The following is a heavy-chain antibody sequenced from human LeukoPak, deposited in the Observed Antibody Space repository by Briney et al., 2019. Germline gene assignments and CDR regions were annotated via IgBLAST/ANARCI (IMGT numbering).Heavy chain of an antibody. CDR3: AKDSRNYYYYYMDV. J-gene: IGHJ6*03. Sequence: GGSLRLSCAASGFTFSSYGMHWVRQAPGKGLEWVAFIRYDGSNKYYADSVKGRFTISRDNSKNTLYLQMNSLRAEDTAVYYCAKDSRNYYYYYMDVWGKGTTVTISS. CDR1: GFTFSSYG. CDR2: IRYDGSNK. V-gene: IGHV3-30*02.